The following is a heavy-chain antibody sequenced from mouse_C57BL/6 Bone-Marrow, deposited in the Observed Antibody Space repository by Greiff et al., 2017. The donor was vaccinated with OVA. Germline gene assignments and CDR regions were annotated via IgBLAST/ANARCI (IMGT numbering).Heavy chain of an antibody. CDR2: LDPSDSYT. CDR1: GYTFTSYW. V-gene: IGHV1-69*01. CDR3: AREGNDGYYNWYFDV. Sequence: QVQLQQPGAELVMPGASVKLSCKASGYTFTSYWMHWVKQRPGQGLEWIGELDPSDSYTNYNQKFKGKSTLTVDKSSSTAYMQLSSLTSEDSAVYYCAREGNDGYYNWYFDVWGTGTTVTVSS. J-gene: IGHJ1*03. D-gene: IGHD2-3*01.